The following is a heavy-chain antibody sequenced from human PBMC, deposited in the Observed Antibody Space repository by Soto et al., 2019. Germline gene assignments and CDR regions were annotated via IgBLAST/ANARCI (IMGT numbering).Heavy chain of an antibody. Sequence: EVQLVESGGGLVQPGGSLRLSCAASGFTFSSYKIHWVRQAPGGGLVWVSRFNGDGTGTNYADSVKGQFTISRKNAKNTLYLQMNSRRVDDTAVYYCATLGGPQLGARDYWGQGTLVTVSS. D-gene: IGHD7-27*01. CDR1: GFTFSSYK. J-gene: IGHJ4*02. V-gene: IGHV3-74*01. CDR2: FNGDGTGT. CDR3: ATLGGPQLGARDY.